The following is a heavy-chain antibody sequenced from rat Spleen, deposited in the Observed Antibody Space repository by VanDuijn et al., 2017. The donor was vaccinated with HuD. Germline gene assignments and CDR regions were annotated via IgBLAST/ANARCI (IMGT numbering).Heavy chain of an antibody. CDR2: ISPSGGGT. Sequence: EVQLVESGGGLVQPGRSLKLSCAASGFTFSNYDMAWVRQAPTKGLEWVASISPSGGGTYYRDSVKGRFTVSRDNAKSTLYLQMDSLRSEDTATYYCARHPDYYNYFDYWGQGVMVTVSS. CDR3: ARHPDYYNYFDY. J-gene: IGHJ2*01. CDR1: GFTFSNYD. V-gene: IGHV5-25*01. D-gene: IGHD1-1*01.